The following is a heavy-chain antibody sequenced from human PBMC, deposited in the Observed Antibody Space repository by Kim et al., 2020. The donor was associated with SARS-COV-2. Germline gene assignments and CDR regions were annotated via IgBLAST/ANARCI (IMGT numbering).Heavy chain of an antibody. CDR1: GFPFTNYG. CDR3: ARVYGGYDWHPDL. CDR2: INAGNGNT. V-gene: IGHV1-3*01. D-gene: IGHD4-17*01. J-gene: IGHJ2*01. Sequence: ASVKVSCKASGFPFTNYGIHWVRQAPGQRPEWMGWINAGNGNTKLSQNFQGRLTIIRDTSANSASMHLTSLTSGDTAIYYCARVYGGYDWHPDLWGRGSPITVSS.